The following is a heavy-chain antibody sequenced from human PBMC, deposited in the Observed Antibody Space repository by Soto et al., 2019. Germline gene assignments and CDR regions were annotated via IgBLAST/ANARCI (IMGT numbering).Heavy chain of an antibody. V-gene: IGHV4-61*01. Sequence: SETLSLTCTVSGGSISSSSYYWSWIRQPPGKGLEWIGYIYYNGNTDYNPSLKSRVTISVDTSENQFSLTLSSVSAADTAIYYCAREGDGTKGWYFDYWGQGAKVTVSS. CDR2: IYYNGNT. CDR3: AREGDGTKGWYFDY. J-gene: IGHJ4*02. D-gene: IGHD1-26*01. CDR1: GGSISSSSYY.